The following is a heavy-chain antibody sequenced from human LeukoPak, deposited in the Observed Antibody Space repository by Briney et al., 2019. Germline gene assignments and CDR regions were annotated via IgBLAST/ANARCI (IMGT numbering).Heavy chain of an antibody. V-gene: IGHV1-2*02. CDR3: ARDRDGDYDY. CDR2: INPNSGGT. CDR1: GYTFTGYY. Sequence: ASVKVSCKASGYTFTGYYMHWVRQAPGQGLEWMGWINPNSGGTNYAQRFQGRVTMTRDTSISTAYMELRSLRSDDTAVYYCARDRDGDYDYWGQGTLVTVSS. D-gene: IGHD4-17*01. J-gene: IGHJ4*02.